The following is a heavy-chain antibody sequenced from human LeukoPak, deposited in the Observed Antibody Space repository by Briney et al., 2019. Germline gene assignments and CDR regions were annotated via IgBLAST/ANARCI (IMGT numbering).Heavy chain of an antibody. J-gene: IGHJ6*03. V-gene: IGHV1-8*03. CDR1: VYTFTSYD. D-gene: IGHD3-3*01. CDR3: ARGPYYDFWSGYYDPYYYYMDV. CDR2: MNPNSGNT. Sequence: ASVKVSCKASVYTFTSYDINWVRQATGQGLEWMGWMNPNSGNTGYAQKFQGRVTITRNTSISTAYMELSSLRSEDTVVYYCARGPYYDFWSGYYDPYYYYMDVWGKGTTVTVSS.